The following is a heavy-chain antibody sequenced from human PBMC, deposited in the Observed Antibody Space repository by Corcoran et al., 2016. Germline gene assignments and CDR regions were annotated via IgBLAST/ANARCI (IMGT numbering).Heavy chain of an antibody. D-gene: IGHD3-9*01. CDR2: IYYSGST. V-gene: IGHV4-59*01. J-gene: IGHJ4*02. Sequence: QVQLQESGPGLVKPSETLSLTCTVSGGSISSYYWSWTRQPPGKGLEWIGYIYYSGSTNYNPSLKSRVTISVDTSKNQFSLKLSSVTAADTAVYYCARGPDMLTGYYPDYWGQGTLVTVSS. CDR3: ARGPDMLTGYYPDY. CDR1: GGSISSYY.